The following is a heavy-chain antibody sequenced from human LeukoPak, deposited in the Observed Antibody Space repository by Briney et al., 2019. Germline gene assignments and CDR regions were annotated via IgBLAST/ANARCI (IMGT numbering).Heavy chain of an antibody. D-gene: IGHD4-17*01. CDR1: GGTFSSYA. J-gene: IGHJ6*03. CDR3: ATAHDYGERTYYYYYMDV. V-gene: IGHV1-69*01. CDR2: IIPIFGTA. Sequence: SVKVSCKASGGTFSSYAISWVRQAPGQGLEWMGGIIPIFGTANSAQTFQGRVTITADESTSTAYMELSSMRSEDTAVYYCATAHDYGERTYYYYYMDVWGKGTTVTVSS.